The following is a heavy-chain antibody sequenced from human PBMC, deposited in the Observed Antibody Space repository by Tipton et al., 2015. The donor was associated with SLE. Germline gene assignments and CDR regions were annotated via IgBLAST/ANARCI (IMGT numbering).Heavy chain of an antibody. J-gene: IGHJ5*02. Sequence: SLRLSCAAAGFAVSNIYMTWVRRAPGKGLEWVAQIDNDGSLMTYAESVKGRFTISRDNARNTLYLQMNSLRDEDTAVYYCARDCCFGGSFGSWGQGTLVTVSS. CDR2: IDNDGSLM. V-gene: IGHV3-74*03. D-gene: IGHD3-9*01. CDR1: GFAVSNIY. CDR3: ARDCCFGGSFGS.